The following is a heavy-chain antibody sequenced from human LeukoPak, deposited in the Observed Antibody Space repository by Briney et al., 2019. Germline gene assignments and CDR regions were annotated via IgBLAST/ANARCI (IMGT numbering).Heavy chain of an antibody. V-gene: IGHV6-1*01. CDR1: GDSVCSNSAA. D-gene: IGHD6-13*01. J-gene: IGHJ6*02. CDR3: ARSGIAAAAALYYYGMDV. Sequence: SQTLSLTCAISGDSVCSNSAACNWFRQSPSRGLEWLGRTYYRSKWYNDYAVSVKSRITINPDTSKNQFSLQLNSVTPEDTAVYYCARSGIAAAAALYYYGMDVWGQGTTVTVSS. CDR2: TYYRSKWYN.